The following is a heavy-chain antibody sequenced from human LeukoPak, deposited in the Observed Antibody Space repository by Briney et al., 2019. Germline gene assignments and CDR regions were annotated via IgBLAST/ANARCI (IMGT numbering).Heavy chain of an antibody. CDR1: GYSFTSYW. J-gene: IGHJ4*02. D-gene: IGHD3-22*01. Sequence: GESLKISCKGSGYSFTSYWIGWVRQMPGKGLEWMGIIYPGDSDTRYNSSFQGQVTISVDKSISTAFLQWSSLKASDTAMYYCARLSYDSSGSHDYWGQGTLVTVSS. CDR2: IYPGDSDT. CDR3: ARLSYDSSGSHDY. V-gene: IGHV5-51*01.